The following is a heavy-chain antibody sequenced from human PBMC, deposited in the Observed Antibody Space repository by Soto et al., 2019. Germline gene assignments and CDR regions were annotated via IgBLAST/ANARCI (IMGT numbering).Heavy chain of an antibody. CDR2: ISGGGTYR. J-gene: IGHJ4*02. Sequence: PGGSLRLSCAASGLTFSHYSMNWVRQAPGKGLEWVSSISGGGTYRYYAESVKGRFTISRDNAKNALDLQMNSLRAEDTAVYYCARQGPGTFDYWGQGTLVTVSS. CDR1: GLTFSHYS. V-gene: IGHV3-21*01. CDR3: ARQGPGTFDY.